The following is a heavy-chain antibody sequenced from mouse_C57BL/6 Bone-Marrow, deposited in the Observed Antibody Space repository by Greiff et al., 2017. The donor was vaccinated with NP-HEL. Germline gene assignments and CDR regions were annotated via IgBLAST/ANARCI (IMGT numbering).Heavy chain of an antibody. J-gene: IGHJ4*01. CDR3: ARFQFITTVVATYYYAMDY. D-gene: IGHD1-1*01. Sequence: VQLQQSGAELVKPGASVKLSCTASGFNIKDYYMHWVKQRTEQGLEWIGRIDPEDGETKYAPKFQGKATITADTSSNTAYLQLSSLTSEDTAVYYCARFQFITTVVATYYYAMDYWGQGTSVTVSS. CDR2: IDPEDGET. CDR1: GFNIKDYY. V-gene: IGHV14-2*01.